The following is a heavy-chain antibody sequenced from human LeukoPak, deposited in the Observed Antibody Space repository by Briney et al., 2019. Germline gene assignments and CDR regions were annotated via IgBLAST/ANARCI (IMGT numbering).Heavy chain of an antibody. J-gene: IGHJ4*02. Sequence: RSGGSLRLSCAASGFTSNDHAMHWIRQIPGKGLEWVSGIYWNSGGTGYVDSVKGRFTISRDNAKNSLYLQMNSLRAEDTALYHCARDTKWGIVVGPDFDYWGQGTLVTVSS. D-gene: IGHD3-22*01. V-gene: IGHV3-20*01. CDR2: IYWNSGGT. CDR1: GFTSNDHA. CDR3: ARDTKWGIVVGPDFDY.